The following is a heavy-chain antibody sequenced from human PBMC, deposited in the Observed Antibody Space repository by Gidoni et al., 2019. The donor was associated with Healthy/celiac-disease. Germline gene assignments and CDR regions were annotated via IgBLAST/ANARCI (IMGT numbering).Heavy chain of an antibody. Sequence: QVQLVQSGAEVTKPGASVKVSCKASGYTFTSYALHWVRQAPGQRLEWMGWINAGNGNTKYSQKFQGRVTITRDTSASTAYMDLSSLRSEDTAVYYCARDSGDWSYFDYWGQGTLVTVSS. CDR1: GYTFTSYA. V-gene: IGHV1-3*01. D-gene: IGHD3-9*01. CDR3: ARDSGDWSYFDY. J-gene: IGHJ4*02. CDR2: INAGNGNT.